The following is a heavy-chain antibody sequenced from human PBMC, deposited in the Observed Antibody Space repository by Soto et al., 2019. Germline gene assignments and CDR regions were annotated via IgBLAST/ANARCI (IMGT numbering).Heavy chain of an antibody. J-gene: IGHJ4*02. CDR3: ARDGQLLGVFDY. Sequence: QVQLQESGPGLVKPSQTLSLTCTVSGGSISSGGYYWSWIRQHPGKGLEWIGYIYYSGSTYYNPSLKNRVTISVDTSKNQFALKLSSVTAADTAVYYCARDGQLLGVFDYWGQGTLVTVSS. D-gene: IGHD6-6*01. CDR2: IYYSGST. CDR1: GGSISSGGYY. V-gene: IGHV4-31*03.